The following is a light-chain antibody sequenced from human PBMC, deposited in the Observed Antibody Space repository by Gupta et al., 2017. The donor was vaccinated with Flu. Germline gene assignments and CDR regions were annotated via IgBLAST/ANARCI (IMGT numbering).Light chain of an antibody. J-gene: IGKJ3*01. V-gene: IGKV3-20*01. CDR3: QHYDSYRFT. Sequence: DIVLTQSPGTLSLSPGERATVSCRASQSVSSSYLAWYQQKPGQAPRLLIYGESSRATGIPYRFSGSGSGTDFTLTISSLQPEDFAVYYCQHYDSYRFTFGPGTKVDIK. CDR2: GES. CDR1: QSVSSSY.